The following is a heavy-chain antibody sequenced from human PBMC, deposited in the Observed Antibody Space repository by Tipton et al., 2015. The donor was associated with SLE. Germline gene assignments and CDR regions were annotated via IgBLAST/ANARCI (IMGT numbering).Heavy chain of an antibody. J-gene: IGHJ4*02. Sequence: LRLSCTVSGGSISSSSYYWGWIRQPPGKGLEWIGSIYYRGSTYYNPSLKSRVTISVDTSKNQFSLKLSSVTAADTAVYYCARDRETAWELAHFDYWGQGTLVTVSS. CDR2: IYYRGST. V-gene: IGHV4-39*07. D-gene: IGHD1-26*01. CDR1: GGSISSSSYY. CDR3: ARDRETAWELAHFDY.